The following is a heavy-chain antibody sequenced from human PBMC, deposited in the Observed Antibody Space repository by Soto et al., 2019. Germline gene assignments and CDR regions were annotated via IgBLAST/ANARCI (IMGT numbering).Heavy chain of an antibody. J-gene: IGHJ3*02. V-gene: IGHV3-48*02. CDR1: GCRLSDYS. D-gene: IGHD3-9*01. CDR3: VRDHDWAFDI. CDR2: AGTSRKYI. Sequence: EVQLVESGGGLVQPGGSLRLSCAASGCRLSDYSMNWVRQAPGKGLEWISYAGTSRKYIFYSDSVRGRFTISRDDARNSLYLQMNSLRDEDSAVYYCVRDHDWAFDIWGQGTVVTVSS.